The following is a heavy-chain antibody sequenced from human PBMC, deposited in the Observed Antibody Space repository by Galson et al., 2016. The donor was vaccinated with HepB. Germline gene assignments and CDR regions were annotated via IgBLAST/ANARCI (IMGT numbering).Heavy chain of an antibody. J-gene: IGHJ4*02. V-gene: IGHV3-30*03. CDR2: ISSDGVNK. Sequence: SLRLSCAASGFNFNNYAMHWVRQAPGKGLEWMSSISSDGVNKYYPNSVKGRFTISRDNSRNILYLQMNSLSAEDTAVFFCARGSPFVKTFSRGGVSVRRAPDIRGPGTLVIVSS. D-gene: IGHD3-16*01. CDR3: ARGSPFVKTFSRGGVSVRRAPDI. CDR1: GFNFNNYA.